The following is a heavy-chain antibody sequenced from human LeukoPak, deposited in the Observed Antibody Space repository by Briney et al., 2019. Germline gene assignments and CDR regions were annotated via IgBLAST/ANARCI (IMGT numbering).Heavy chain of an antibody. V-gene: IGHV3-30*18. Sequence: PGGSLRLSCAASGFTLSSFGMHWVRQAPGKGLEWVAVVTYDGRDKYYADSVKGRFTISRDNSKNTLYLQMDSLRAEDTAAYYCAKESDAFDVWGQGTIVTVSS. J-gene: IGHJ3*01. CDR1: GFTLSSFG. CDR3: AKESDAFDV. CDR2: VTYDGRDK.